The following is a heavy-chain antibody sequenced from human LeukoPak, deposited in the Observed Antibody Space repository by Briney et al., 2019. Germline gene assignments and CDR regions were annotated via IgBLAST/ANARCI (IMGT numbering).Heavy chain of an antibody. Sequence: SETLSLTCAVYGGSFSGYYWSWIRQPPGKGLEWIGEINHSGSTNYNPSLKSRVTISVDTSKNQFSLKLSSVTAADTAVYYCAGEGPFFYYGSGSYSYYFDYWGQGTLVTVSS. CDR1: GGSFSGYY. V-gene: IGHV4-34*01. CDR3: AGEGPFFYYGSGSYSYYFDY. J-gene: IGHJ4*02. CDR2: INHSGST. D-gene: IGHD3-10*01.